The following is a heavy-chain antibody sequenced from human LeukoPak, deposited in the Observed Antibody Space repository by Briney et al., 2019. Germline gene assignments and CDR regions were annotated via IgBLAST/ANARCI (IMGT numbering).Heavy chain of an antibody. J-gene: IGHJ6*02. Sequence: GGSLRLSCVASGSNVTYNYMTWVRQAPGKGLEWVSLIDSDGTTYCADPLKGRFTISRHSPNNTLFLQMNNLRPEDTAVYYCARTSYYYDMDVWGPGTTVTVSS. CDR3: ARTSYYYDMDV. CDR1: GSNVTYNY. CDR2: IDSDGTT. V-gene: IGHV3-53*04.